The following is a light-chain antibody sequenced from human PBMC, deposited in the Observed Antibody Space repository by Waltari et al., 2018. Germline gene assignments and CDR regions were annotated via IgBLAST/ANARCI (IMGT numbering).Light chain of an antibody. CDR3: SSYAASNNFV. CDR2: EVS. Sequence: QSALTQPPSASGSPGQSVTISCTGTSSDVGRYNCVPWFQPHPGKAPKLMIYEVSKRPSGVPERFSGSKSGNTASLTVSGLQAEDEADYYCSSYAASNNFVFGTGTKVTVL. J-gene: IGLJ1*01. V-gene: IGLV2-8*01. CDR1: SSDVGRYNC.